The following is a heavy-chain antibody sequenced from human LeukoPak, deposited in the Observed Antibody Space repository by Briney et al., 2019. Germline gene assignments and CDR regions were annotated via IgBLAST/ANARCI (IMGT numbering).Heavy chain of an antibody. V-gene: IGHV3-21*04. Sequence: GGSLRLSCAASGFTFSSYSMNWVRQAPGKGLEWVSSISSSSSYIYYADSVKGRFTISRDNSKNTLYLQMNSLRAEDTAVYYCARRASSPYYYYMDVWGKGTTVTISS. D-gene: IGHD6-13*01. J-gene: IGHJ6*03. CDR3: ARRASSPYYYYMDV. CDR1: GFTFSSYS. CDR2: ISSSSSYI.